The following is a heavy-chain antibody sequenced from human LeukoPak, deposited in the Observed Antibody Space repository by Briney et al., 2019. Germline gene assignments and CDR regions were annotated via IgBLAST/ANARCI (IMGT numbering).Heavy chain of an antibody. D-gene: IGHD6-19*01. CDR1: GYSISSGYY. J-gene: IGHJ3*02. Sequence: SETLSLTCAVPGYSISSGYYWGWIRQPPGKGLEWIGSIYHSGSTYYNPSLKSRVTISVDTSKNQFSLKLSSVTAADTAVYYCAREGRVAVARRYAFDSWGQGTMVTVSS. V-gene: IGHV4-38-2*02. CDR3: AREGRVAVARRYAFDS. CDR2: IYHSGST.